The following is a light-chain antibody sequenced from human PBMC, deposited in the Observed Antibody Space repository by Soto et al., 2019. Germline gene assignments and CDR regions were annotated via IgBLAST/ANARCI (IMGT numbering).Light chain of an antibody. V-gene: IGKV3-11*01. J-gene: IGKJ2*02. Sequence: EIVLTQSPATLSLSPGERATLSCRASQSVSSYLAWYQQKPGQATRLLTYEASNRSTGIQARFSGSGSVTDFKPAIPTLEAEDWVVYYGEERSNWPSGTFGQGSKVDIK. CDR3: EERSNWPSGT. CDR1: QSVSSY. CDR2: EAS.